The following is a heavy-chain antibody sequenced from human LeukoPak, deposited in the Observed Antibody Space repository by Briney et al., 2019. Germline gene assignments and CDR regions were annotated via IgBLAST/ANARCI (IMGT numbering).Heavy chain of an antibody. J-gene: IGHJ4*02. CDR3: TTTVGYTGYDWGY. Sequence: GGSLRLSCAASGFTFSNAWMSWVRQAPEKGREWVGRIKSKVNGGTIEYAAPVKGRFTIPRDDSKNTLYLQMNSLTTEDTAVYYCTTTVGYTGYDWGYWGQGTLVTVSS. CDR2: IKSKVNGGTI. V-gene: IGHV3-15*01. D-gene: IGHD5-12*01. CDR1: GFTFSNAW.